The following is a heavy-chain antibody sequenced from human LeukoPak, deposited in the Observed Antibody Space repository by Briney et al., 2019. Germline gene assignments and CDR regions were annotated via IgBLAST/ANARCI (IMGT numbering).Heavy chain of an antibody. V-gene: IGHV3-74*03. J-gene: IGHJ4*02. D-gene: IGHD2-15*01. CDR2: INSDGRST. CDR3: ARDQLYCSGGICYFDY. CDR1: GFTFSTYA. Sequence: TGGSLRLSCAASGFTFSTYAMTWVRQAPGEGLVWVSRINSDGRSTTSADSVKGRFTISRDNAKNTLYLQMNSLRTEDTAVYYCARDQLYCSGGICYFDYWGQGTLVTVSS.